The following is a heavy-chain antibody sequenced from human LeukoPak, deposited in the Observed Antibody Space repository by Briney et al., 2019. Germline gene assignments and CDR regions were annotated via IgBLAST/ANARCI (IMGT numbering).Heavy chain of an antibody. CDR1: GFTFTTYW. V-gene: IGHV3-7*01. Sequence: GGSLRLARAASGFTFTTYWMTWVRQAPGKGLEWVGNIKQDGSEKYYVDSVKGRFTMSRDNAKNSVFLQMNSLRAEDTAVYYCARADPDLTILHYWGQGTLVTVSS. D-gene: IGHD3-3*01. CDR2: IKQDGSEK. CDR3: ARADPDLTILHY. J-gene: IGHJ4*02.